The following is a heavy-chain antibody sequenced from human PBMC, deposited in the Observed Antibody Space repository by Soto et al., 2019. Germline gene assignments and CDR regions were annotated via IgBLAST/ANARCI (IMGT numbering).Heavy chain of an antibody. CDR2: IKQDGSEK. Sequence: PGGSLRLSCAASGFTFSSYWMSWVRQAPGKGLEWVANIKQDGSEKYYVDSVKGRFTISRDNSKNTLYLQMNSLRDEDTAVYYCARTSGDIVLVPAAIGSGNAFDIWGQGTMVTVSS. V-gene: IGHV3-7*01. J-gene: IGHJ3*02. CDR3: ARTSGDIVLVPAAIGSGNAFDI. D-gene: IGHD2-2*02. CDR1: GFTFSSYW.